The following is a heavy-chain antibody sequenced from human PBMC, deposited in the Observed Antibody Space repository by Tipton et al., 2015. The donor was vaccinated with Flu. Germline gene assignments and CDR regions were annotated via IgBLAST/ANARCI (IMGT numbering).Heavy chain of an antibody. D-gene: IGHD4-17*01. CDR3: AMEGPYGDFDY. CDR2: INHSGST. CDR1: GGSFSGYY. V-gene: IGHV4-34*01. J-gene: IGHJ4*02. Sequence: TLSLTCAVYGGSFSGYYWSWIRQPPGKGLEWIGEINHSGSTNYNPSLKSRVTISVDTSKNQFSLKLSSVTAADTAVYYCAMEGPYGDFDYWGQGTLVTVSP.